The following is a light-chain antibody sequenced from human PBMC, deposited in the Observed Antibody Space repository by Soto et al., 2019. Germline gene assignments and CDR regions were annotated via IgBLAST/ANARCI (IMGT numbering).Light chain of an antibody. CDR2: KVS. J-gene: IGKJ2*01. V-gene: IGKV2-30*01. CDR3: MQGSHLPYT. CDR1: QSLLYSNGNTY. Sequence: DVVMTQSPLSLPVTLGQPASISCRSSQSLLYSNGNTYLIWFQQRPGQSPRRLIYKVSNRDSGVPDRFSGSGSGTDFTLRITRVQSEDVGVYYCMQGSHLPYTFGQGTKLEIK.